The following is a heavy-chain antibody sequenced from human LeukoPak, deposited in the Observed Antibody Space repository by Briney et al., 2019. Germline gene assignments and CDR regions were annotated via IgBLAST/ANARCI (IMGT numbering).Heavy chain of an antibody. CDR1: GYTFTRVY. CDR3: ARDSGKLLET. Sequence: ASVKVSCKASGYTFTRVYMHWVRQAPGQGLEWMGWISAYNGNTNYAQKLQGRVTMTTDTSTSTAYMELRSLRSDDTAVYYCARDSGKLLETWGQGTLVTVSS. J-gene: IGHJ4*02. V-gene: IGHV1-18*04. CDR2: ISAYNGNT. D-gene: IGHD2-15*01.